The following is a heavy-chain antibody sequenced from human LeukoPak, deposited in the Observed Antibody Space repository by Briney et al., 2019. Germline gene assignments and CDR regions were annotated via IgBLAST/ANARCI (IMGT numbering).Heavy chain of an antibody. V-gene: IGHV3-48*02. CDR3: ARDRAAPTWFFDL. Sequence: GGSLRLSCAASGFTFSIYSINWVRQAPGMGLEWVSYIGGTHSNIYYADSVKGRFTISRDDAKNSLYLQMNSLRDEDTAVYYCARDRAAPTWFFDLWGRGTLVLVSS. CDR2: IGGTHSNI. D-gene: IGHD2-15*01. J-gene: IGHJ2*01. CDR1: GFTFSIYS.